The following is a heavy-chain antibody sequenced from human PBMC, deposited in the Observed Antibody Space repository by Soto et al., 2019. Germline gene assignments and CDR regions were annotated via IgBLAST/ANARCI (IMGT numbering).Heavy chain of an antibody. CDR3: AKRHTTVATPANYFDY. CDR1: GFTFSAYT. Sequence: EVQLLESGGELVQPWGSLRLSCAASGFTFSAYTMNWVRQAPGKGLDWVSAIVSGGTTYYADSVKGRFTIFRDDSTNTLYLQMNNLRAEDTALYYCAKRHTTVATPANYFDYWGQGTLVTVSS. CDR2: IVSGGTT. J-gene: IGHJ4*02. D-gene: IGHD1-1*01. V-gene: IGHV3-23*01.